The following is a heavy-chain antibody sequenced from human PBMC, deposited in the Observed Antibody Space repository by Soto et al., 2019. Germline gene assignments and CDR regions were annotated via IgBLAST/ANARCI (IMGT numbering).Heavy chain of an antibody. CDR2: LWYDGSNK. J-gene: IGHJ6*02. Sequence: QVQLVASGGGVVQPERSLRLSCAASGITFPNYDMNWVRQAPGKGLEWVAILWYDGSNKYYADSVKGRFTIPRDNSKNSLYLQTNSLSAEATAVYYCTRGSYGLDFWCQGTTVTVS. CDR1: GITFPNYD. V-gene: IGHV3-33*01. CDR3: TRGSYGLDF.